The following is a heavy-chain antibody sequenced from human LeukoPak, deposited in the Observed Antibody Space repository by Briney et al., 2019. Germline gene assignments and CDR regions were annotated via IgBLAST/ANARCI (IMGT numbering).Heavy chain of an antibody. CDR1: GFTFDDYA. CDR2: ISWNSGSI. D-gene: IGHD1-26*01. Sequence: PGGSLRLSCAASGFTFDDYAMHWVRQAPGKGLEWVSGISWNSGSIGYADSVKGRFTISRDKAKNSLYLQTNSLRAEDTAVYYCARFLSGPFDYWGQGTLVTVSS. J-gene: IGHJ4*02. CDR3: ARFLSGPFDY. V-gene: IGHV3-9*01.